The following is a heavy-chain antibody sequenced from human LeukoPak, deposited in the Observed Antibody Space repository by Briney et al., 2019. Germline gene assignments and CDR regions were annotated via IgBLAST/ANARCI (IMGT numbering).Heavy chain of an antibody. V-gene: IGHV4-59*01. CDR1: GGSISSYY. D-gene: IGHD3-22*01. CDR3: ARVLYYYDSSGYYYDAFDI. J-gene: IGHJ3*02. Sequence: KPSETLSLTXTVSGGSISSYYWSWIGQPPGKGLEWIGYIYYSGSTNYNPSLKSRVTISVDTSKNQFSLKLSSVTAADTAVYYCARVLYYYDSSGYYYDAFDIWGQGTMVTVSS. CDR2: IYYSGST.